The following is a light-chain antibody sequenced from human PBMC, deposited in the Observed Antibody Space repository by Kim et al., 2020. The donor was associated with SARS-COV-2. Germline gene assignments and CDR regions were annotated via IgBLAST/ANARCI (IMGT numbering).Light chain of an antibody. Sequence: GQKVPFSCCGSSSNIGSNYVSWYQQLPGTAPKLLIYDSNKRPSGIPARFSGFKSGTSATLDITGLQTGDEADYYCGSWDSSLSTYLFGPGTKVTVL. CDR1: SSNIGSNY. CDR2: DSN. CDR3: GSWDSSLSTYL. J-gene: IGLJ1*01. V-gene: IGLV1-51*01.